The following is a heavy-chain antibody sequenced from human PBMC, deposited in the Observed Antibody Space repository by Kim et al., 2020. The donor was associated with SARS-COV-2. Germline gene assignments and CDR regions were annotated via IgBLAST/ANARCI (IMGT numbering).Heavy chain of an antibody. Sequence: YADSVKGRFTISRDNSKNTLYLQMNSLRAEDTAVYYCAKSFYGDYWYFDLWGRGTLVTVSS. J-gene: IGHJ2*01. CDR3: AKSFYGDYWYFDL. D-gene: IGHD4-17*01. V-gene: IGHV3-23*01.